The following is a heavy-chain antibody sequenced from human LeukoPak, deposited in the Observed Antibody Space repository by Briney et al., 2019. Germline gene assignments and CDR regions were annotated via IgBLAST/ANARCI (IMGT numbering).Heavy chain of an antibody. J-gene: IGHJ4*02. CDR2: ISYDGSNK. V-gene: IGHV3-30*03. CDR3: ARFHDRPY. CDR1: GFTFSSYG. D-gene: IGHD3-22*01. Sequence: QPGRSLRLSCAASGFTFSSYGMHWVRQAPGKGLEWVAVISYDGSNKYYADSVKGRFTISRDNSKNTLYLQMNSLRAEDTAVYYCARFHDRPYWGQGTLVTVSS.